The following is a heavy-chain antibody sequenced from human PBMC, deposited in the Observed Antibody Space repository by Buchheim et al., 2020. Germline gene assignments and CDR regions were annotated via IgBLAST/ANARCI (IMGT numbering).Heavy chain of an antibody. CDR1: GFTFSSYW. D-gene: IGHD3-22*01. Sequence: EVQLVESGGGLVQPGGSLRLSCAASGFTFSSYWMHWVRQAPGKGLVWVSRINSDGSSTSYADSVKGLFTISRDNAKNTLYLQMNSLRAEDTAVYYCARDRPSSYYYDSSGPNWFDPWGQGTL. CDR3: ARDRPSSYYYDSSGPNWFDP. CDR2: INSDGSST. J-gene: IGHJ5*02. V-gene: IGHV3-74*01.